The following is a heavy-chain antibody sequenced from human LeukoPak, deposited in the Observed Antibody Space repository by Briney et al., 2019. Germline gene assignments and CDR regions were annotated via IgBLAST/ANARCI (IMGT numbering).Heavy chain of an antibody. Sequence: SVKVSCKASGGTFSSYAISWVRQAPGQGLEWMGGIIPIFGTANYAQKFPGRVTITTDESTSTAYMELSSLRSEDTAVYYCARGRCSSSTSCFHLFDYWGQGTLVTVSS. J-gene: IGHJ4*02. D-gene: IGHD2-2*01. V-gene: IGHV1-69*05. CDR3: ARGRCSSSTSCFHLFDY. CDR2: IIPIFGTA. CDR1: GGTFSSYA.